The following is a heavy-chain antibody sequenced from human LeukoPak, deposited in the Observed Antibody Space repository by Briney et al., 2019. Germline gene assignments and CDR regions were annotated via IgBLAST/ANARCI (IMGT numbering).Heavy chain of an antibody. J-gene: IGHJ4*02. CDR2: IKPDGSEK. D-gene: IGHD2-15*01. V-gene: IGHV3-7*01. CDR1: GFTFSTYW. Sequence: GGSLRLSCAASGFTFSTYWMTWVRQAPGKGLEWVAIIKPDGSEKYYVDSVKGRFTISRDNAKNSLYLQMNSLRAEDTAVYYCTGGIWPRSNYWGQGTLVTVSS. CDR3: TGGIWPRSNY.